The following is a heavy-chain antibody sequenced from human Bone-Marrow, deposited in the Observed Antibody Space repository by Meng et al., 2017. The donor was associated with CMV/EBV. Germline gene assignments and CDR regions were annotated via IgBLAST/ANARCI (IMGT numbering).Heavy chain of an antibody. J-gene: IGHJ6*01. CDR2: IYPGDSDT. V-gene: IGHV5-51*01. CDR3: ARDYCSSTSCYTFGMDV. CDR1: GYSFTSYW. D-gene: IGHD2-2*02. Sequence: KVSCKGSGYSFTSYWIGWVRQMPGKGLEWMGIIYPGDSDTRYSPSFQGQVTISADKSISTAYLQWSSLKASDTAMYYCARDYCSSTSCYTFGMDVWGQGTTVTVSS.